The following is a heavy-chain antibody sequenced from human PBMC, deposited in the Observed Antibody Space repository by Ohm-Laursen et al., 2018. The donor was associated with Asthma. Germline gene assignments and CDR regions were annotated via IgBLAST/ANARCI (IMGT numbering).Heavy chain of an antibody. J-gene: IGHJ4*02. D-gene: IGHD5-18*01. CDR1: GLPFSNFW. Sequence: SLRLSCTASGLPFSNFWMSWVRQAPGKGLEWVANIYPDGGEKYYVDSVDGRFTISRDNAKNSLYLQMNSLRAEDTAVYYCARGDQDTAMAIDYWGRGTLVTVSS. V-gene: IGHV3-7*05. CDR2: IYPDGGEK. CDR3: ARGDQDTAMAIDY.